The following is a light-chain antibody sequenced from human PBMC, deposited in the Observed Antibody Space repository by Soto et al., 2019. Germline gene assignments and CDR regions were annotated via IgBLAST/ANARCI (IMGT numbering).Light chain of an antibody. J-gene: IGLJ2*01. CDR3: AAWDDSLNAV. CDR1: SSNIGSNT. CDR2: SNN. V-gene: IGLV1-44*01. Sequence: QAVVTQPPSASGTPGQRVTISCSGSSSNIGSNTVNWYQQLPGTAPKLLIYSNNQRPSGVPDRFSGYKSGTSASLAISGLQSEDEADYYCAAWDDSLNAVFGGGTKLTVL.